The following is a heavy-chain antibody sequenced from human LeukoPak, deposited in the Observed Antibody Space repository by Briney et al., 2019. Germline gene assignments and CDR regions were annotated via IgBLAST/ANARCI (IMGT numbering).Heavy chain of an antibody. Sequence: SETLSLTCTVSGGSISSYYWSWIRQPPGKGLEWIGYIYYSGSTNYNPSLKSRVTISVDTSKNQFSLKLSSVTAADTAVYYCARAGAVVVTANTWFDPWGQEPWVTFS. J-gene: IGHJ5*02. CDR1: GGSISSYY. CDR2: IYYSGST. D-gene: IGHD2-21*02. CDR3: ARAGAVVVTANTWFDP. V-gene: IGHV4-59*01.